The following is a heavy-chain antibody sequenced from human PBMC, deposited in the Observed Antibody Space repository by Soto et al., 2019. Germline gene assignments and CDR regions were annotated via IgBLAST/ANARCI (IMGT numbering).Heavy chain of an antibody. Sequence: GGSLRLSCVASEFTFSSYTIHWVRQAPGKGLEWVAVISYDGSNKYYADSVKGRFTISRDNSENTLYLQMNSLRAEDTAVYYCARDRSYCSGGSCYYFDYWGQGTLVTVSS. CDR3: ARDRSYCSGGSCYYFDY. J-gene: IGHJ4*02. D-gene: IGHD2-15*01. V-gene: IGHV3-30-3*01. CDR2: ISYDGSNK. CDR1: EFTFSSYT.